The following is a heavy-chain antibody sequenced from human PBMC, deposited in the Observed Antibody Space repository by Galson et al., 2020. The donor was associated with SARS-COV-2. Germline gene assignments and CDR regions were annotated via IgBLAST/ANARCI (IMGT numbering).Heavy chain of an antibody. CDR2: ISSSSSYI. CDR3: ARHLFRVRETDAFDV. CDR1: GFTLSSYS. Sequence: GGSLRLSCAASGFTLSSYSMIWVRQAPGKGLEWVSSISSSSSYIYYADSVKGRFTISRDNARNSLSLEMNSLRAEDTAVYYCARHLFRVRETDAFDVWGQGTTVSVSS. V-gene: IGHV3-21*01. D-gene: IGHD3-10*01. J-gene: IGHJ3*01.